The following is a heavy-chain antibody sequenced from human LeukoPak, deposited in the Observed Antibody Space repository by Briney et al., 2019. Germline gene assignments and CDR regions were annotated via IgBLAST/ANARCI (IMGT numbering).Heavy chain of an antibody. V-gene: IGHV3-15*01. CDR3: TYSCSSTSCYTVLGAFDI. CDR1: GFTFSNAW. J-gene: IGHJ3*02. Sequence: GSLRLSCAASGFTFSNAWMSWVRQAPGKGLEWVGRIKSITDGGTTDYAAPVKGRFTISRDDSKNTLYLQMNSLKTEDTAMYYCTYSCSSTSCYTVLGAFDIWGQGTMVTVSS. CDR2: IKSITDGGTT. D-gene: IGHD2-2*02.